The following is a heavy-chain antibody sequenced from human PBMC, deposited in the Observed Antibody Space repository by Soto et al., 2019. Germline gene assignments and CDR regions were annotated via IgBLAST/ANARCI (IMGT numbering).Heavy chain of an antibody. CDR3: ARDTLSPSHRDIGSSLDYYYYMDV. D-gene: IGHD3-16*02. Sequence: GGSLRLSCAASGFTFSSYGMHWVRQAPGKGLEWVAVIWYDGSNKYYADSVKGRFTISRDNSKNTLYLQMNSLRAEDTAVYYCARDTLSPSHRDIGSSLDYYYYMDVWGKGTTVTVSS. J-gene: IGHJ6*03. V-gene: IGHV3-33*01. CDR1: GFTFSSYG. CDR2: IWYDGSNK.